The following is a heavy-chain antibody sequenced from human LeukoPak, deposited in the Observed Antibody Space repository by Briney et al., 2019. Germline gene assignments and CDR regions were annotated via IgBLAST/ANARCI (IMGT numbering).Heavy chain of an antibody. D-gene: IGHD1-26*01. V-gene: IGHV3-21*01. CDR3: AKDKGELYFDY. CDR2: ISSGRSYI. CDR1: GLTFSGYS. J-gene: IGHJ4*02. Sequence: GGSLRLSCAAFGLTFSGYSMNWVRQAPGKGLEWVSSISSGRSYIHYADSVKGRFTVSRDNARNSLYLQMNSLRAEDTAVYYCAKDKGELYFDYWGQGTLVTVSS.